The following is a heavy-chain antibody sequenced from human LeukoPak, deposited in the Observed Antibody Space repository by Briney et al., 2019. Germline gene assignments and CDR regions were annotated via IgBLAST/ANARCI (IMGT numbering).Heavy chain of an antibody. V-gene: IGHV4-31*03. CDR2: IYYSGST. CDR3: ARVILCSSTSCSPGGWFDP. CDR1: GGSISSGGYY. Sequence: PSQTLSLTCTVSGGSISSGGYYWSWIRQHPGKGLEWIGYIYYSGSTYYNPSLKSRVTISVDTSKNQFSLKLSSVTAADTAVYYCARVILCSSTSCSPGGWFDPWGQGTLVTVSS. D-gene: IGHD2-2*01. J-gene: IGHJ5*02.